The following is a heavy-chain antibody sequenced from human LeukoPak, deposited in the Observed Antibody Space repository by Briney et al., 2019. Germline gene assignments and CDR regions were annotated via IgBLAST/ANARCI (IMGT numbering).Heavy chain of an antibody. Sequence: GESLKISCKGSGYSFTSYWIGWVRQMPGKGLEWMGIIYPGDSDTRYSPSFQGQVTISADKPISTAYLPWSSLKASDTAMYYCARQGGYCSGGSCYATPSWFDPWGQGTLVTVSS. CDR1: GYSFTSYW. CDR2: IYPGDSDT. D-gene: IGHD2-15*01. J-gene: IGHJ5*02. CDR3: ARQGGYCSGGSCYATPSWFDP. V-gene: IGHV5-51*01.